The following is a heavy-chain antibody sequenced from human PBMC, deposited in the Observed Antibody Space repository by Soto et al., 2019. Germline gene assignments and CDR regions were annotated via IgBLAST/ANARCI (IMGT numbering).Heavy chain of an antibody. CDR1: GFTFSDYE. CDR2: ITYDGSTR. V-gene: IGHV3-48*03. J-gene: IGHJ5*01. D-gene: IGHD6-19*01. Sequence: EVKLVESGGGLVQPGGSLRLSCAGSGFTFSDYEINWVRQTPGRGLEWLAKITYDGSTRYHADSLKGRLSISRDNARKSVFLQMSGLRAEDSAIYYCTTAQKPNHFESSGAYLDSWGQGTLVTVSS. CDR3: TTAQKPNHFESSGAYLDS.